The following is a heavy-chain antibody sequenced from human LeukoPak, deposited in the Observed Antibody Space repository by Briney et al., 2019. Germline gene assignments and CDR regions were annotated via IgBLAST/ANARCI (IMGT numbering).Heavy chain of an antibody. CDR1: GGTFSSYA. CDR2: IIPIFGTA. V-gene: IGHV1-69*05. CDR3: ARGLVVVAATHFYYYMDV. J-gene: IGHJ6*03. Sequence: ASVKVSCKASGGTFSSYAISWVRQAPGQGLEWMGGIIPIFGTANYAQKFRGRVTITTDESTSTAYMELSSLRSEDTAVYYCARGLVVVAATHFYYYMDVWGKGTTVTVSS. D-gene: IGHD2-15*01.